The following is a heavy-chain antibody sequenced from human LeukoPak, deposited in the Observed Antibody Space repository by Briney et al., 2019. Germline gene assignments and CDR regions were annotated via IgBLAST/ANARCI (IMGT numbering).Heavy chain of an antibody. D-gene: IGHD2-2*01. CDR1: GFTFSLHA. V-gene: IGHV3-21*05. CDR2: INDDSSDI. CDR3: ARDTFQPGLIDS. J-gene: IGHJ4*02. Sequence: GGSLRLSCAASGFTFSLHAMTWVRQAPGKGLEGVSYINDDSSDIHYAGSVRGRFTISRDDARKTLYLQLSSLRVEDTAVYYCARDTFQPGLIDSWGQGTLVTVSS.